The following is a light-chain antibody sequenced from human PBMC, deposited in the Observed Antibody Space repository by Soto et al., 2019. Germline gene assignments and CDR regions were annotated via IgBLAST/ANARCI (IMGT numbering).Light chain of an antibody. CDR2: GVS. CDR1: QGIRED. J-gene: IGKJ4*01. V-gene: IGKV1-17*01. CDR3: LQHQTYPLS. Sequence: DIEMTQSPSSLSASVGDSFTITCLASQGIREDLAWYQQKPGKAPTRLIYGVSSLQNGVPSRFSATGSGTEFTLTISSLQPEDFATYYCLQHQTYPLSFGGGTKVDIK.